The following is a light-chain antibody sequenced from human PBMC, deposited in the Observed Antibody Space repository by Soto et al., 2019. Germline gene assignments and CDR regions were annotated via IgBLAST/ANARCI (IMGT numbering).Light chain of an antibody. CDR3: QQYNSYRYT. Sequence: DIQMTQSPSTLSASVGDRVTITCRASQSISSWLAWYQQKPGKAPKLLIYKASSLKSGVPSRFSGSGSGTEFTLTISSLQPDDFATYYCQQYNSYRYTFGQGTKLEIK. V-gene: IGKV1-5*03. J-gene: IGKJ2*01. CDR1: QSISSW. CDR2: KAS.